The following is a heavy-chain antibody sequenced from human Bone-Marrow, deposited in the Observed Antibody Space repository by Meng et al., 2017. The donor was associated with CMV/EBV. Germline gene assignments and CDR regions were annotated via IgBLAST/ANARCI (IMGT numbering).Heavy chain of an antibody. V-gene: IGHV3-21*01. J-gene: IGHJ3*02. Sequence: GGSLRLSCAASGFTFSSYSMNWVRQAPGKGLEWVSSISSSSSYIYYADSVKGRFTISRDNAKNSLYLQMNSLRAEDTAVYYCAREPRIRGAFDIWGQGTRVTVSS. CDR2: ISSSSSYI. CDR3: AREPRIRGAFDI. CDR1: GFTFSSYS. D-gene: IGHD2-15*01.